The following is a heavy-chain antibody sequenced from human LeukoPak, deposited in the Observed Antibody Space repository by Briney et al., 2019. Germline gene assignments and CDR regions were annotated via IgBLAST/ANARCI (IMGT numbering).Heavy chain of an antibody. CDR3: ERYDSSGYLPRGWFDP. V-gene: IGHV4-31*03. D-gene: IGHD3-22*01. CDR1: GGYISSGGYY. CDR2: IYHSGST. J-gene: IGHJ5*02. Sequence: PSETLSLTCTVSGGYISSGGYYWSWIRQHPGKGLEWIGYIYHSGSTYYNPSLKSRVTISVDTSKNQFSLKLSSVTAADTAVYYCERYDSSGYLPRGWFDPWGQGTLVTVSS.